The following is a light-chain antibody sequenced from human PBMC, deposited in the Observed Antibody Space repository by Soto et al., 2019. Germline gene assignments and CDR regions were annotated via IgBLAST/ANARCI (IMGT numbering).Light chain of an antibody. CDR3: QPTYGTPYT. Sequence: IQMTQSPSSLSASLGDRVTITCRASQRITTYLNWYQQKPGNAPKLLITTSGTLQRGVPSRFSCSGSGTDFTLTITSLQREDFPTYFCQPTYGTPYTFGQGTKLEIK. CDR2: TSG. CDR1: QRITTY. V-gene: IGKV1-39*01. J-gene: IGKJ2*01.